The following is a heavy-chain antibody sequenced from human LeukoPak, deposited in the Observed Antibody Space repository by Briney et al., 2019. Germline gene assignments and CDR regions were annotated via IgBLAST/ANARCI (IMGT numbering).Heavy chain of an antibody. CDR1: GGSISSGSYY. V-gene: IGHV4-61*02. CDR3: AIHALILVGGWYSGGWFDP. CDR2: IYTSGST. D-gene: IGHD6-19*01. Sequence: SQTLSLTCTVSGGSISSGSYYWSWIRQPAGKGLEWIGRIYTSGSTNYNPSLTSRVTISVDTSKNHFSLKLSSVTAADTAVYYCAIHALILVGGWYSGGWFDPWGQGTLVTVSS. J-gene: IGHJ5*02.